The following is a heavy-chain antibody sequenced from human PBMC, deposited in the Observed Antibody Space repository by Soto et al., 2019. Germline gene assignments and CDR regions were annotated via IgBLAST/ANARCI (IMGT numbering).Heavy chain of an antibody. Sequence: PGGSLRLSCAASGFTFSSYGMHWVRQAPGKGLEWVAVISYDGSNKYYADSVKGRFTISRDNSKNTLYLQMNSLRAEDTAVYYCAKDHGGNFIDYWGQGPLVTVSS. V-gene: IGHV3-30*18. CDR1: GFTFSSYG. CDR2: ISYDGSNK. D-gene: IGHD2-21*02. CDR3: AKDHGGNFIDY. J-gene: IGHJ4*02.